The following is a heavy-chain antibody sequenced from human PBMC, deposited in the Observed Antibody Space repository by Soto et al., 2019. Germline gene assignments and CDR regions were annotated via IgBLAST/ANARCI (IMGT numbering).Heavy chain of an antibody. V-gene: IGHV3-30-3*01. D-gene: IGHD3-3*01. J-gene: IGHJ4*02. CDR3: VGAQEWLDEPFDY. CDR1: GFSFDIYT. Sequence: GWSLRLSGAAFGFSFDIYTIHWVRQAPGKGLEWVAVISYDGGNKKYADSVQGRFTISRENSKKTLHLQMNSLRAEDTAVYYCVGAQEWLDEPFDYWGQGTLFTVSS. CDR2: ISYDGGNK.